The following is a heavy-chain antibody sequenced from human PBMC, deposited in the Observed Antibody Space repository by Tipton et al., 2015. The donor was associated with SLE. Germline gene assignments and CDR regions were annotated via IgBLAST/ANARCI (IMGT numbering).Heavy chain of an antibody. CDR3: ARAVPGVYYCYYYMDV. D-gene: IGHD1-14*01. J-gene: IGHJ6*03. Sequence: TLSLTCTVSGGSVSSGSYYWSWIRQPAGKGLEWIGRIFTSGSTNYNPSFKSRVTISVDTSKNQFSLKLSSVTAADTAVYYCARAVPGVYYCYYYMDVWGKGTTVTVSS. V-gene: IGHV4-61*02. CDR1: GGSVSSGSYY. CDR2: IFTSGST.